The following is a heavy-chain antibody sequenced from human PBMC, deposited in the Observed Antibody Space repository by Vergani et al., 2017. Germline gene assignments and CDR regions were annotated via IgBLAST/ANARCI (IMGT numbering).Heavy chain of an antibody. D-gene: IGHD3-10*01. Sequence: VQLVESGGGVVQPGTSLRLSCVVSGFALNRHAMYWVRQAPGKGLEWVSAISARYPSTYYADSVKGRFTISRDNSKNMLYLQMNSLRAEDTAVYYCAKQYFVSGNYLFDYWGQGTLVTVSS. V-gene: IGHV3-23*04. J-gene: IGHJ4*02. CDR2: ISARYPST. CDR1: GFALNRHA. CDR3: AKQYFVSGNYLFDY.